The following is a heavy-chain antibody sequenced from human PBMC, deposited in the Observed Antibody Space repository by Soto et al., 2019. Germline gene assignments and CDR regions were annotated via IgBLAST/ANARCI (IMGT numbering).Heavy chain of an antibody. CDR3: ARDRDDYVWGSYRYYYGMDV. CDR1: GFTSSSYA. V-gene: IGHV3-30-3*01. J-gene: IGHJ6*02. Sequence: GGSLRLSCAASGFTSSSYAMHWVRQAPGKGLEWVAVISYDGSNKYYADSVKGRFTISRDNSKNTLYLQMNSLRAEDTAVYYCARDRDDYVWGSYRYYYGMDVWGQGTTVTVSS. CDR2: ISYDGSNK. D-gene: IGHD3-16*01.